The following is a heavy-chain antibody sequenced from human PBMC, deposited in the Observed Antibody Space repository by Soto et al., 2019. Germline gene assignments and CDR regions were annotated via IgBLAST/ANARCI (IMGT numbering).Heavy chain of an antibody. CDR1: GDSISSSVW. Sequence: QVQMQESGPGLVKPSGTLSLTCAVSGDSISSSVWWTWVRQPPGKGLEWIGEVFHTGNTNYNPSLKSRVTMSVDKSTNEFSLKVTSVTAADTAIYYCAMKAWVRFDYWGQGALVTVSS. D-gene: IGHD7-27*01. CDR2: VFHTGNT. CDR3: AMKAWVRFDY. J-gene: IGHJ4*02. V-gene: IGHV4-4*02.